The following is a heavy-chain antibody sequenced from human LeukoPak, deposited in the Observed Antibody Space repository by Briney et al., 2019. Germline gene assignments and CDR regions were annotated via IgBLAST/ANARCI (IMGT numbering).Heavy chain of an antibody. V-gene: IGHV4-4*02. D-gene: IGHD4-17*01. CDR1: GGSISSSNW. Sequence: SETLSLTCAVSGGSISSSNWWSWVRQPPGKGLEWIGEIYHSGSTNYNPSLKSRVTISVDKSKNQFSLKLSSVTAADTAVYYCARVSGDYPNWIDPWGQGTLVTVSS. CDR2: IYHSGST. CDR3: ARVSGDYPNWIDP. J-gene: IGHJ5*02.